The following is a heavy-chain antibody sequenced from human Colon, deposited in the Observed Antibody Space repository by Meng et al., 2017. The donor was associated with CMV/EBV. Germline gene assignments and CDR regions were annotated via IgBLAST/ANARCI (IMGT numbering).Heavy chain of an antibody. D-gene: IGHD1-26*01. J-gene: IGHJ3*02. CDR1: GLTFSSYA. Sequence: GGSLRLSCVASGLTFSSYAMHWVRQAPGKGLEWVGRTGNKADSYTTEYAASVKGRFTISRDDSKNSLHLQMNSLKTEDTAVYYCTRGYSGVAIYAFDIWGQGTMVTVSS. CDR2: TGNKADSYTT. CDR3: TRGYSGVAIYAFDI. V-gene: IGHV3-72*01.